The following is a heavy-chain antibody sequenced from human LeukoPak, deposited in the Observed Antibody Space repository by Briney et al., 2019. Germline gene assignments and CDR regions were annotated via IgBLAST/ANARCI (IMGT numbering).Heavy chain of an antibody. D-gene: IGHD3-10*01. CDR3: ARDSRVRSEGY. CDR2: ISSSSSYI. CDR1: GFTFSSYS. V-gene: IGHV3-21*01. J-gene: IGHJ4*02. Sequence: GGPLRLSCAASGFTFSSYSMNWVRQAPGKGLEWVSSISSSSSYIYYADSVKGRFTISRDNAKNSLYLQMNSLRAEDTAVYYCARDSRVRSEGYWGQGTPVTVSS.